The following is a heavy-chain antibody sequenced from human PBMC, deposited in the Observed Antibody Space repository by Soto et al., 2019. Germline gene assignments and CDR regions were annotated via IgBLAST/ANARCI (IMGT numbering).Heavy chain of an antibody. J-gene: IGHJ4*02. V-gene: IGHV4-59*01. CDR2: IFSSEHF. CDR3: AREGVPIGKPGTFYDY. CDR1: VSFGTYY. Sequence: SETLSLTCVGVSFGTYYWSWIRQPPGKGLEWLGYIFSSEHFKYNPSLKSRLTISVDPSKNHVSLRLTSVTAADTAVYYCAREGVPIGKPGTFYDYWGQGALVTVSS. D-gene: IGHD3-16*01.